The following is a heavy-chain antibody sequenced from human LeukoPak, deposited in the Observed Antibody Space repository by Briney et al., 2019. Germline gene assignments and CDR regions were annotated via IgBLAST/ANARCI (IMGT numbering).Heavy chain of an antibody. V-gene: IGHV4-39*01. J-gene: IGHJ4*02. Sequence: SETLSLTCTVSGGFVSSTEFYWGWIRQPPGKGLQWIGNIYYTGSTYYNPSLNSRVAMSVDTSQNQFSLKMASVTAADTAVYYCARLSKGRYFDYIFDNWGQGTLVTVSS. CDR3: ARLSKGRYFDYIFDN. D-gene: IGHD3-9*01. CDR1: GGFVSSTEFY. CDR2: IYYTGST.